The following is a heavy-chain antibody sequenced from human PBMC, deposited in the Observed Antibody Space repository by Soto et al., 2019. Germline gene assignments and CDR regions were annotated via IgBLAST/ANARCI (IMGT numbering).Heavy chain of an antibody. V-gene: IGHV3-30*03. J-gene: IGHJ4*02. D-gene: IGHD1-26*01. CDR3: VQGASTAHQPLDS. CDR2: IAGDGNDK. CDR1: GFIFRNFG. Sequence: QVQLVESGGGVVQPGRSLRLSCAASGFIFRNFGMHWVRRAPGKGLEWVAVIAGDGNDKYYPDSMKGRFTISRDNSNNTLYLQLNSLSPEDTAVYHCVQGASTAHQPLDSWGQGVLVTVSS.